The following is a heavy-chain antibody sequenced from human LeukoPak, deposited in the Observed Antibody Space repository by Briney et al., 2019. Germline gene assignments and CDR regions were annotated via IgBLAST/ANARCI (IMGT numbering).Heavy chain of an antibody. Sequence: SETLSLTCTVSGGSISSYYWSWIRQPPGKGLEWIGEINHSGSTNYNPSLKSRVTISVDTSKNQFSLKLSSVTAADTAVYYCARVIGYDILKTVIDYWGQGTLVTVSS. CDR3: ARVIGYDILKTVIDY. D-gene: IGHD3-9*01. CDR2: INHSGST. V-gene: IGHV4-34*01. J-gene: IGHJ4*02. CDR1: GGSISSYY.